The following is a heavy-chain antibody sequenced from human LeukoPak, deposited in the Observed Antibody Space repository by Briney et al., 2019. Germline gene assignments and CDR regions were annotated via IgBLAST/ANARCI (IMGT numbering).Heavy chain of an antibody. CDR1: GGSISSYY. D-gene: IGHD3-22*01. J-gene: IGHJ4*02. CDR2: IYYSGST. CDR3: AREMYDSSGYPI. Sequence: KASETLSLTCTVSGGSISSYYWSWIRRPPGKGLEWIGYIYYSGSTNYNPSLKSRVTISVDTSKNQFSLKLSSVTAADTAVYYCAREMYDSSGYPIWGQGTLVTVSS. V-gene: IGHV4-59*01.